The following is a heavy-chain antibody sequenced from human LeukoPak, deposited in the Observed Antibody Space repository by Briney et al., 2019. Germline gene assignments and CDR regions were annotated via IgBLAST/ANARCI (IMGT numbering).Heavy chain of an antibody. CDR1: GFTFSNYW. J-gene: IGHJ4*02. V-gene: IGHV3-74*01. Sequence: GGSLRLSCAASGFTFSNYWMHWVRQAPGKGLVWVSRINSDARSTSYADSVKGRFTISRDNAKNTLYLQMNSLRAEDTAVYYCTRDPRRLDYWGQGTLVTVSS. CDR2: INSDARST. CDR3: TRDPRRLDY.